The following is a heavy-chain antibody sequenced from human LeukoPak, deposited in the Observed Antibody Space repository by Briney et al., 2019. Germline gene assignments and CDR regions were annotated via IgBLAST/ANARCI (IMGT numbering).Heavy chain of an antibody. CDR3: TRLNDYAWYFDL. V-gene: IGHV4-39*01. Sequence: PSETLSLTCTVSGGSLSSSGYYWGWIRQPPGTGLEWIGSIYYSGSTYYNPSLKSRVTISVDTPEKQFSLKLSSVTAADTGVYYCTRLNDYAWYFDLWGRGTLVTVSS. D-gene: IGHD4-17*01. J-gene: IGHJ2*01. CDR2: IYYSGST. CDR1: GGSLSSSGYY.